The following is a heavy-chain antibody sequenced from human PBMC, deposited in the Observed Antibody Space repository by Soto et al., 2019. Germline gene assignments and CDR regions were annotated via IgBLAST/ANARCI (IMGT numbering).Heavy chain of an antibody. Sequence: QVQLVQSGAEVKKPGASVKVSCKASGYTFTSYAMHWVRQAPGQRLEWMGWINAGNGNTNYSQKFQGRVTITRDTSASTAYMELSSLRSEDTAVDYCARESWLTDFADWGQGTLVSVAS. CDR1: GYTFTSYA. J-gene: IGHJ4*02. CDR2: INAGNGNT. CDR3: ARESWLTDFAD. D-gene: IGHD3-22*01. V-gene: IGHV1-3*01.